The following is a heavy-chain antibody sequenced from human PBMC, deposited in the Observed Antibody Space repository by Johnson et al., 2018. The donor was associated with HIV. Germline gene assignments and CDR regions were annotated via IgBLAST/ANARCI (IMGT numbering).Heavy chain of an antibody. CDR1: GFTVSSNY. CDR3: AKEVLGGWVGDAFDI. Sequence: VQLVESGGGLIQPGGSLRLSCAASGFTVSSNYMSWVRQAPGKGLEWVSVIYSGGSTYYADSVMGRLTISRDNSKNTLYLQMNSLRAEDTAVYYCAKEVLGGWVGDAFDIWGQGTMVTVSS. J-gene: IGHJ3*02. D-gene: IGHD1-26*01. CDR2: IYSGGST. V-gene: IGHV3-66*03.